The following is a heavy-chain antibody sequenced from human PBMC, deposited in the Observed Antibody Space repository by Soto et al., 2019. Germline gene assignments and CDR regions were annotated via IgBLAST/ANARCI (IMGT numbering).Heavy chain of an antibody. CDR2: IYYSGST. V-gene: IGHV4-31*03. J-gene: IGHJ2*01. D-gene: IGHD3-10*01. CDR1: GGSISSGGYY. Sequence: TLSLTCTVSGGSISSGGYYWSWIRQHPGKGLEWIGYIYYSGSTYYNPSLKSRVTISVDTSKNQFSLKLSSVTAADTAVYYCARVCTMVRGVRNWYFDLWGRGTLVTVSS. CDR3: ARVCTMVRGVRNWYFDL.